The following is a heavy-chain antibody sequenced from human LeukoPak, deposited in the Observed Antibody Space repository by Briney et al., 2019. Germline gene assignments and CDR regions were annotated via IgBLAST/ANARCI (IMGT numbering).Heavy chain of an antibody. CDR3: AGAPRGVIPYFDY. CDR2: FAPEDGET. CDR1: GYTLTELS. D-gene: IGHD3-10*01. Sequence: GASVKVSCKVSGYTLTELSMHWVRQAPGKGLEWMGGFAPEDGETIYAQKFQGRVTMTEDTSTDTAYMELSSLRSEDTAVYYCAGAPRGVIPYFDYWGQGTLVTVSS. V-gene: IGHV1-24*01. J-gene: IGHJ4*02.